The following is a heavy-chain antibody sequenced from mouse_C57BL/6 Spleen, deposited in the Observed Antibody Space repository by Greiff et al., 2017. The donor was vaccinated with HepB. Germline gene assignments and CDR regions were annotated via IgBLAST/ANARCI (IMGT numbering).Heavy chain of an antibody. J-gene: IGHJ2*01. CDR1: GYTFTSYW. Sequence: QVQLQQSGAELVRPGSSVKLSCKASGYTFTSYWMHWVKQRPIQGLEWIGNIDPSDSETHYNQKFKDKATLTVDKSSSTAYMQLSSLTSEDSAVYYCARNTWGYYFDYWGQGTTLTVSS. CDR2: IDPSDSET. CDR3: ARNTWGYYFDY. V-gene: IGHV1-52*01. D-gene: IGHD5-1-1*01.